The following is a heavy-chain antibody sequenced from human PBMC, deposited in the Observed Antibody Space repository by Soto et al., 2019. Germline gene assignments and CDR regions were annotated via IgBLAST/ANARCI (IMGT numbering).Heavy chain of an antibody. Sequence: QVQLQESGPGLVKPSETLSLTCPVSGVSITSHYWTWIRQPPGKGLEWIGNIHYSGSTNYSPSLKGRVIISVDTSENQSSLKLSSVTTADTAVYYCTVGGAGHPFDYWGQGTLVTVSS. J-gene: IGHJ4*02. V-gene: IGHV4-59*11. CDR1: GVSITSHY. CDR2: IHYSGST. CDR3: TVGGAGHPFDY. D-gene: IGHD3-16*01.